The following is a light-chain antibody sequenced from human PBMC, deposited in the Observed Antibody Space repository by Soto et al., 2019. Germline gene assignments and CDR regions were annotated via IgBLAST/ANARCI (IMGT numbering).Light chain of an antibody. CDR1: QSVSTW. Sequence: ASQSVSTWLAWYQQTPGKAPKLLMYDASTLESGAPARFSGSGSGTEFTLTISSLQPEDFATYPVQAYQPWRFGQGSIADIK. CDR2: DAS. V-gene: IGKV1-5*01. J-gene: IGKJ1*01. CDR3: QAYQPWR.